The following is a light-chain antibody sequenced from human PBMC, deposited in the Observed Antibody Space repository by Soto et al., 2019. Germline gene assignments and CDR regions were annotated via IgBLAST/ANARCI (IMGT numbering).Light chain of an antibody. Sequence: GDIVTITCQASQDISNYLNWYQQKLGKAPKLLIYDASNLETGVPSRFSGSGSGTDFTFTISSLQPEDIATYYCQQYSHLITFGQGTLLEIK. CDR1: QDISNY. CDR3: QQYSHLIT. J-gene: IGKJ5*01. CDR2: DAS. V-gene: IGKV1-33*01.